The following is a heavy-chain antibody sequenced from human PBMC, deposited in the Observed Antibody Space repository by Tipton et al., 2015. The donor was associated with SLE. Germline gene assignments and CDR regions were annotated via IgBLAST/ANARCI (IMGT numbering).Heavy chain of an antibody. V-gene: IGHV4-59*11. CDR1: GGSISSHY. CDR3: ARDLNWDDIGNWFDP. J-gene: IGHJ5*02. CDR2: IYSSGST. D-gene: IGHD1-1*01. Sequence: GLVKPSETLSLTCTVSGGSISSHYWSWIRQPPGKGLEWIGYIYSSGSTNYNPSLKSRVTISMDTPRNQFSLNLHSVTAADTAVYYCARDLNWDDIGNWFDPWGQGVLVTVSS.